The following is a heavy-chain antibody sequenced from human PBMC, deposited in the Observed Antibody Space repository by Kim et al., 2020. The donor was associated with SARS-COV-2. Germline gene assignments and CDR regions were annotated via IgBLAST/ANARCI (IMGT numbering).Heavy chain of an antibody. CDR1: GYTFTSYA. J-gene: IGHJ4*02. CDR3: ARVGVTAMVTSLDY. Sequence: ASVKVSCRASGYTFTSYAMNWVRQAPGQGLEWMGWINTNTGNPTYAQGFTGRFVFSLDTSVSTAYLQISSLKAEDTAVYYCARVGVTAMVTSLDYWGQGTLVTVSS. CDR2: INTNTGNP. D-gene: IGHD5-18*01. V-gene: IGHV7-4-1*02.